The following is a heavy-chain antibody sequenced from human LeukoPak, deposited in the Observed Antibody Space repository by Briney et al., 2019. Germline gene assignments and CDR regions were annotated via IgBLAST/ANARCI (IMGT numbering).Heavy chain of an antibody. CDR3: ARRGDILTDYAFDY. CDR2: IYYSGTT. J-gene: IGHJ4*02. Sequence: SETLSLTCSVSGGSINSNSHHWDWIRQAPGKDLEWIGNIYYSGTTSYNPSLKSRVTISVDTSKNQFSLRLSSVTAADTAVYYCARRGDILTDYAFDYWGQGTLVTVSS. V-gene: IGHV4-39*01. CDR1: GGSINSNSHH. D-gene: IGHD3-9*01.